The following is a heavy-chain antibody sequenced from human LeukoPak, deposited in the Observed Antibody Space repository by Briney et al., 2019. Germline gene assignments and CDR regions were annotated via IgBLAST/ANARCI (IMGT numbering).Heavy chain of an antibody. V-gene: IGHV4-31*03. D-gene: IGHD3-16*01. CDR1: SGSISSGGYY. CDR3: ASVLRRGRDY. CDR2: IYYSGST. J-gene: IGHJ4*02. Sequence: SQTLSHTCTVSSGSISSGGYYWSWIRQHPGKGLEWIGYIYYSGSTYYNPSLKSRVTISVDTSKNQFSLELSSVTAADTAVYYCASVLRRGRDYWGQGTLVTVSS.